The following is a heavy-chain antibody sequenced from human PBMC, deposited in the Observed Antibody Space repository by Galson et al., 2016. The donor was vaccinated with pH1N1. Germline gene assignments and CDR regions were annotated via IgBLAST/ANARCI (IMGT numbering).Heavy chain of an antibody. CDR3: ARDSYCAREVCYDPPL. CDR1: GFIVSRNY. Sequence: SLRLSCAASGFIVSRNYVSWVRQAPGKGLEWVSVISAGEITYYTDSVKGRFTISRDNSENTVYLQMNSLRAEDTAVYYCARDSYCAREVCYDPPLWGQGTLVTVSS. J-gene: IGHJ4*02. D-gene: IGHD2-8*02. V-gene: IGHV3-66*01. CDR2: ISAGEIT.